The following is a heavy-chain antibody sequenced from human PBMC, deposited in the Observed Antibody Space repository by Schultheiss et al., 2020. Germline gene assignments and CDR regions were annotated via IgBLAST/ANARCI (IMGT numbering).Heavy chain of an antibody. CDR3: ASSGELLGYGYFDL. CDR2: IDWDDDK. CDR1: GFSLSTSGMR. Sequence: SGPTLVKPTQTLTLTCTFSGFSLSTSGMRVSWIRQPPGKALEWLARIDWDDDKFYSTSLKTRLTISKDTSKNQVVLTMTNMDPVDTATYYCASSGELLGYGYFDLWGRGTLVTVSS. V-gene: IGHV2-70*04. D-gene: IGHD1-26*01. J-gene: IGHJ2*01.